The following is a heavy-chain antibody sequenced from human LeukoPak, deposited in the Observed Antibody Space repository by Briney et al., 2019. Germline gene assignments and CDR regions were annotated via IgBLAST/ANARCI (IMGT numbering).Heavy chain of an antibody. Sequence: PGRSLRLSCAASGFTFSSYGMHWVRQAPGKGLEWVAVISYDGSNKYYADSVKGRFTISRDNSKNTLYLQMNSLRAEDTAVYYCAKGDSYYYGSGIPDYWGQGPLVTVSS. J-gene: IGHJ4*02. CDR2: ISYDGSNK. D-gene: IGHD3-10*01. CDR1: GFTFSSYG. V-gene: IGHV3-30*18. CDR3: AKGDSYYYGSGIPDY.